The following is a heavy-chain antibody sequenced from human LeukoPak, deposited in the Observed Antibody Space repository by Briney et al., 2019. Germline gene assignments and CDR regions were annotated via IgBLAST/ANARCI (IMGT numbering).Heavy chain of an antibody. CDR3: AKEEGADDAFDI. J-gene: IGHJ3*02. D-gene: IGHD1-26*01. CDR2: IRYDGSNK. V-gene: IGHV3-30*02. Sequence: GGSLRLSCAASGFTFSSYGMHWVRQAPGKGLEWVAFIRYDGSNKYYADSVKGRFTISRDNSKNTLYLQMNSLRAEDTAVYYCAKEEGADDAFDIWGQGTMVTVSS. CDR1: GFTFSSYG.